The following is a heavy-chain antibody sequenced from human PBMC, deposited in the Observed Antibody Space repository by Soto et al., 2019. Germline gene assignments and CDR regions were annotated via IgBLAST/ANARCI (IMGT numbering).Heavy chain of an antibody. CDR2: IYYSGTT. Sequence: SETLSLTCTVSGDSISSGGYYWSWIRQHPAKGLEWIGYIYYSGTTYYNPSLESRVTISADTSENQFSLKVNSVTVADTAVYYCASTYYNGSSGPFDYWGQGALVTVS. CDR1: GDSISSGGYY. CDR3: ASTYYNGSSGPFDY. D-gene: IGHD3-22*01. J-gene: IGHJ4*02. V-gene: IGHV4-31*03.